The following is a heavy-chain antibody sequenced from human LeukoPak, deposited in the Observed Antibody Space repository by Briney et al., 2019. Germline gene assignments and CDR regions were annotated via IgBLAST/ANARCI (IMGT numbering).Heavy chain of an antibody. D-gene: IGHD5-18*01. CDR3: ARESGYSYGHYFDY. J-gene: IGHJ4*02. CDR1: GYSISSGCY. CDR2: IYHSGST. Sequence: SETLSLTCTVSGYSISSGCYWGWIRQPPGKGLEWIGSIYHSGSTYYNPSLKSRVTISVDTSKNQFSLKLSSVTAADTAVYYCARESGYSYGHYFDYWGQGTLVTVSS. V-gene: IGHV4-38-2*02.